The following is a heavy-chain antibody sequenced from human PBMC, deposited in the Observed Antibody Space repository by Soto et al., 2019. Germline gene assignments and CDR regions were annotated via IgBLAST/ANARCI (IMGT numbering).Heavy chain of an antibody. CDR2: ISDDGTIT. Sequence: PXGSLKLSWAASGLTFSQYWMHLVRQAPGQGLVWVSRISDDGTITDYADSVKGRFTVSRDNARNTHSLQMNSLRSEDTAVYFCATAVDYDFWSGTTHYGMDVWGQGTTVTVSS. CDR1: GLTFSQYW. J-gene: IGHJ6*02. CDR3: ATAVDYDFWSGTTHYGMDV. D-gene: IGHD3-3*01. V-gene: IGHV3-74*01.